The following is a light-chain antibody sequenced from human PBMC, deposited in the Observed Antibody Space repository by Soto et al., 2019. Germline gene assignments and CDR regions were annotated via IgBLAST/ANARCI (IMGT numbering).Light chain of an antibody. CDR1: QSVRSY. Sequence: LTLSTATVSCPPRARATXSCRASQSVRSYLAWYQERPGQAPKLLTYEASETATGIPGMFTGSGSGTDFTLTISSLVPKDFAVRYCQQRSNSGPIAFG. J-gene: IGKJ2*01. CDR2: EAS. CDR3: QQRSNSGPIA. V-gene: IGKV3-11*01.